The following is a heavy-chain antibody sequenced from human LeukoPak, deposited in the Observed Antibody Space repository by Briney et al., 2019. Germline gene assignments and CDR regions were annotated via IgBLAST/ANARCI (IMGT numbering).Heavy chain of an antibody. J-gene: IGHJ4*02. CDR1: GFSVSDYY. V-gene: IGHV3-53*01. CDR3: ARDDIPVI. Sequence: GGSLRPSCAASGFSVSDYYMNWVRQAPGKGLEWVSFIYSDGRTYYADSVKGRFTISRDNSRNTLYLQMNSLRVEDTAVYYCARDDIPVIWGQGTLVTVSS. CDR2: IYSDGRT. D-gene: IGHD2-15*01.